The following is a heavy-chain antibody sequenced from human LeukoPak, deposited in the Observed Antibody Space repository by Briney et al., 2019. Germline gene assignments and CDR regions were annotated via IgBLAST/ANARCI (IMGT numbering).Heavy chain of an antibody. CDR2: IYYSGST. D-gene: IGHD6-6*01. CDR3: AAVSYYFDY. CDR1: GGSISSSSYY. J-gene: IGHJ4*02. Sequence: SETMSLTCTVSGGSISSSSYYWGWIRQPPGKGLEWIGSIYYSGSTYYNPSLKSRVTISVDTSKNQFSLKLSSVTAADTAVYYCAAVSYYFDYWGQGTLVTVSS. V-gene: IGHV4-39*01.